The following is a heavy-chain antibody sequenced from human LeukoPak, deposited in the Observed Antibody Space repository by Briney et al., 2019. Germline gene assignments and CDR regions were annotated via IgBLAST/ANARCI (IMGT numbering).Heavy chain of an antibody. CDR3: ARGVPAFASSDI. J-gene: IGHJ3*02. V-gene: IGHV4-59*01. Sequence: PSETLSLTCTVSGGSISSYYWSWIRQPPGKGLEWIGYIYNSGSTNYNPSLKSRVTISVDTSKNQFSLKLSSVTAADTAVYYCARGVPAFASSDIWGQGTMVTVSS. CDR2: IYNSGST. D-gene: IGHD2-2*01. CDR1: GGSISSYY.